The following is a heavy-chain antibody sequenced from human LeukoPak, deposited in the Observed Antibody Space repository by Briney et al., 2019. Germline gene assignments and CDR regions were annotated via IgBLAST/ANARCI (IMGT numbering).Heavy chain of an antibody. D-gene: IGHD3-10*01. CDR3: ARDRYGSGDYAFDI. V-gene: IGHV3-20*04. Sequence: GGSLILSCAASGFSFDDYGMSWVRQAPGKGLEWVSGINWNGGSTGYADSVKGRFTISRDNAKNSLYLQMNSLRDEDTALYYCARDRYGSGDYAFDIWGQGTMLTVSS. CDR1: GFSFDDYG. CDR2: INWNGGST. J-gene: IGHJ3*02.